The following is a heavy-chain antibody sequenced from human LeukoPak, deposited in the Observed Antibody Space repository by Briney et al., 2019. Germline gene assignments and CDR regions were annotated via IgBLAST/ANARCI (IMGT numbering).Heavy chain of an antibody. CDR2: ISSSGSTI. V-gene: IGHV3-48*03. Sequence: GGSLRLSCAASGFTFSSYEMNWVRQAPGKGLEWVSYISSSGSTIYYADSVKGRFIISRANAKNSLYLRMCSLRAEGTAVYYCARGYYGSGSRHFDSCGQGTLVTVSS. J-gene: IGHJ4*02. CDR1: GFTFSSYE. D-gene: IGHD3-10*01. CDR3: ARGYYGSGSRHFDS.